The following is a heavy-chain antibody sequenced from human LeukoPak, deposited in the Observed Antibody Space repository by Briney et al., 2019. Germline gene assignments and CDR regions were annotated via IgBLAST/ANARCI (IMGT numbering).Heavy chain of an antibody. Sequence: GGSLRLSCAASGFTFDDYGMSWVRQAPGKGLEWVSGINWNGGSTGYADSVKGRFTISRDNAKNSLYLQMNSLRAEDTALYYCARATYYYDSSGYYFDYWGQGTLVTVPS. CDR2: INWNGGST. J-gene: IGHJ4*02. CDR1: GFTFDDYG. CDR3: ARATYYYDSSGYYFDY. D-gene: IGHD3-22*01. V-gene: IGHV3-20*04.